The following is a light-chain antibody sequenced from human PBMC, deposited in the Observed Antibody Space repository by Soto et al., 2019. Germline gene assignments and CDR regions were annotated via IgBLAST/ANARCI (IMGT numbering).Light chain of an antibody. J-gene: IGKJ4*01. CDR2: AAS. V-gene: IGKV1-8*01. CDR3: QQYYSDPRT. Sequence: QMTQAPSTLSASVGDSVTITCRASQGISSYLAWYQQKPGKAPKLLIDAASTLQSGVPSRFSGSGSGTDFTLTSSCLQSEDFATYYCQQYYSDPRTFGEGTKVDIK. CDR1: QGISSY.